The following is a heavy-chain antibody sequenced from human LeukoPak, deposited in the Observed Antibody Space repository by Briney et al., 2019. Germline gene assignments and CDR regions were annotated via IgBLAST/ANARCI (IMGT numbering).Heavy chain of an antibody. D-gene: IGHD1-1*01. J-gene: IGHJ4*02. V-gene: IGHV3-23*01. CDR2: ISGSGGST. CDR3: ARVGMTPRDVDY. CDR1: GFTFSSYA. Sequence: GGSLRLSCAASGFTFSSYAMSWVRQAPGKGLEWVSAISGSGGSTYYADSVKGRFTISRDNAKNSLYLQMNSLRAEDTAVYYCARVGMTPRDVDYWGQGTLVTVSS.